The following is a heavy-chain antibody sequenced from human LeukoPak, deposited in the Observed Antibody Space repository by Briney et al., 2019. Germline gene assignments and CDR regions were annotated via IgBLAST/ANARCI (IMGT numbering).Heavy chain of an antibody. D-gene: IGHD3-16*01. V-gene: IGHV3-21*01. CDR1: GFTFNRYN. J-gene: IGHJ4*02. CDR2: ISSSSSYI. Sequence: PGGSLRLSCAASGFTFNRYNMNWVRQAPGKGLEWVSSISSSSSYIYSADSVKGRFTISKDNAKNSLYLQMNSLRAEDTAVYYCATMRGGYEGYFDYWGQGTLVTVSS. CDR3: ATMRGGYEGYFDY.